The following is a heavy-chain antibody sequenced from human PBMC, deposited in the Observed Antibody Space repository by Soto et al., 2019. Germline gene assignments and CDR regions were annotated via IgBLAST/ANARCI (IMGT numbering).Heavy chain of an antibody. CDR1: GSTFSSYA. D-gene: IGHD3-9*01. J-gene: IGHJ6*02. CDR3: AFGDISKFLDV. V-gene: IGHV1-69*06. CDR2: IIPIFGTA. Sequence: ASVKGSFKASGSTFSSYASSWVRQAPGQGLEWMGGIIPIFGTANYAQKFQGRVTITADKSTSTAYMELSSLRSEDTAVYYCAFGDISKFLDVWGQGTTVTVSS.